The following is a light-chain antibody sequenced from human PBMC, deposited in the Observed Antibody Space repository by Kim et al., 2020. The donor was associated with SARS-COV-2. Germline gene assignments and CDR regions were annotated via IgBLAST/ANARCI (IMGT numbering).Light chain of an antibody. CDR2: YDS. CDR1: NIGSNS. J-gene: IGLJ3*02. CDR3: QVWDSSSDHLV. V-gene: IGLV3-21*04. Sequence: APGKTARITCGGNNIGSNSVHWYQQKPGQAPVLVIYYDSDRPSGIPERFSGSNSGNTATLTISRVEAGDEADYYCQVWDSSSDHLVFGGGTQLTVL.